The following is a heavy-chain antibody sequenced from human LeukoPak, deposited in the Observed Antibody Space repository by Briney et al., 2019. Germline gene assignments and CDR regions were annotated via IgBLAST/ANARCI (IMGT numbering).Heavy chain of an antibody. Sequence: ASVKVSCKASGYTFTGYYMHWVRQAPGQGLEWMGWINPNSGGTNYAQKFQGRVTMTRDTSISTAYVELSRLRSDDTAVYYCARDLKSTVTLDYYYYGMDVWGQGTTVTVSS. CDR1: GYTFTGYY. V-gene: IGHV1-2*02. CDR2: INPNSGGT. CDR3: ARDLKSTVTLDYYYYGMDV. J-gene: IGHJ6*02. D-gene: IGHD4-17*01.